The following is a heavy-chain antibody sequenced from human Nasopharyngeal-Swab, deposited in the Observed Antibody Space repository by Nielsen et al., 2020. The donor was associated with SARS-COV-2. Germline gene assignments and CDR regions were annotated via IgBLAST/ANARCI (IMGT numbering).Heavy chain of an antibody. V-gene: IGHV1-69*01. CDR3: ARGGITIFGVVSNLDY. D-gene: IGHD3-3*01. J-gene: IGHJ4*02. Sequence: RQAHGQGLEWMGGIIPIFGTANYAQKFQGRVTITADESTSTAYMELSSLRSEDTAVYYCARGGITIFGVVSNLDYWGQGTLVTVSS. CDR2: IIPIFGTA.